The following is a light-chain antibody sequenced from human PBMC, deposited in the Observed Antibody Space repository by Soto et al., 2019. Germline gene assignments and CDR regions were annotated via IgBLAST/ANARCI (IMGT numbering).Light chain of an antibody. V-gene: IGKV3-15*01. Sequence: EIVMTQSPATLSVSLGERATLSCRASQSVSSNLAWYQQKPGQAPRLLIYGASTRATGIPARFSGSGSGTEFTLSISSLQSEDSAVYYCQQYSNRPSYTFGQGTKLEIK. CDR3: QQYSNRPSYT. CDR2: GAS. CDR1: QSVSSN. J-gene: IGKJ2*01.